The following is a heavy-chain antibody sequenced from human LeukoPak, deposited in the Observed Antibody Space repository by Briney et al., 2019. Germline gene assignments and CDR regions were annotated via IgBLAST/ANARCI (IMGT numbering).Heavy chain of an antibody. V-gene: IGHV3-30*02. CDR3: ARIDHSARIDHSGYDWYYYYGMDV. Sequence: PGGSLRLSCAASGFTFSSYGMHWVRQAPGKGLEWVAFIRYDGSNKYYADSVKGRFTISRDNAKNSLYLQMNSLRAEDTAVYYCARIDHSARIDHSGYDWYYYYGMDVWGQGTTVTVSS. CDR1: GFTFSSYG. D-gene: IGHD5-12*01. CDR2: IRYDGSNK. J-gene: IGHJ6*02.